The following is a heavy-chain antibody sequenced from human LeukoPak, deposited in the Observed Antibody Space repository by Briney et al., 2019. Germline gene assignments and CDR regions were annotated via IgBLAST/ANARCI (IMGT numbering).Heavy chain of an antibody. CDR2: IYSGST. Sequence: SETLSLTCTVSGGSISSYYWNWIRQPPGKGLEWIGYIYSGSTNYNPSLKSRVTISVDTSKNQFSLKLRSVTAADTAVYFCARASEGIGFFDFWGPGLLVTVSS. J-gene: IGHJ4*02. CDR1: GGSISSYY. D-gene: IGHD2-21*01. V-gene: IGHV4-59*01. CDR3: ARASEGIGFFDF.